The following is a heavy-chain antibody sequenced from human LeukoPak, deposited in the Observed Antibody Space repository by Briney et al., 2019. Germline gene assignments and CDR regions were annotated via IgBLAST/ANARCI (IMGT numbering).Heavy chain of an antibody. CDR3: ARTYGYYYYYGMDV. Sequence: SETLSLTCTVSGGSISSYYWSWIRQPPGKGLEWIGYTYYSGSTNYNPSLKSRVTISVDTSKNQFSLKLSSVTAADTAVYYCARTYGYYYYYGMDVWGQGTTVTVSS. D-gene: IGHD4-17*01. CDR2: TYYSGST. J-gene: IGHJ6*02. CDR1: GGSISSYY. V-gene: IGHV4-59*08.